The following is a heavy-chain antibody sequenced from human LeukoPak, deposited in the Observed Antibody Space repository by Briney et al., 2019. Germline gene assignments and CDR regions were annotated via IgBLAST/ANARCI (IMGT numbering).Heavy chain of an antibody. CDR3: ARGVARSSKFHFSYYFDY. Sequence: SETLSLTCTVSGGSISSSSYYWGWIRQPPGKGLEWIGSIYHSGSTYYNPSLKSRVTISVDTSKNQFSLKLSSVTATDTAVYYCARGVARSSKFHFSYYFDYWGQGTLVTVSS. J-gene: IGHJ4*02. CDR2: IYHSGST. D-gene: IGHD6-6*01. CDR1: GGSISSSSYY. V-gene: IGHV4-39*07.